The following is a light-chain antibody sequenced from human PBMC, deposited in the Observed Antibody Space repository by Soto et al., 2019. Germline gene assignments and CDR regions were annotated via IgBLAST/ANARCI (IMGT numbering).Light chain of an antibody. V-gene: IGLV8-61*01. CDR3: VLHMGSGISL. J-gene: IGLJ2*01. Sequence: QTVVTQEPSFSVSPGGTVTLTCGLSSGSVSTKYYPSWYQQTPGQAPRTLIYSTNTRSSGVPDRFSGSILGNKAALTITGAQADDESDYYCVLHMGSGISLFGGGTKVTVL. CDR2: STN. CDR1: SGSVSTKYY.